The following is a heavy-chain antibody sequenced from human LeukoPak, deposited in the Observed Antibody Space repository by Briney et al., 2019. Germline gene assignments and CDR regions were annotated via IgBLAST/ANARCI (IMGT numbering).Heavy chain of an antibody. CDR2: ISSSSSTI. CDR3: ARGTNYDFWSGDYFDY. V-gene: IGHV3-48*01. Sequence: GGSLRLPCAASGFTFSSYSMNWVRQAPGKGLEWVSYISSSSSTIYYADSVKGRLTISRDNAKNSLYLQMNSLRAEDTAVYYCARGTNYDFWSGDYFDYWGQGTLVAVSS. CDR1: GFTFSSYS. D-gene: IGHD3-3*01. J-gene: IGHJ4*02.